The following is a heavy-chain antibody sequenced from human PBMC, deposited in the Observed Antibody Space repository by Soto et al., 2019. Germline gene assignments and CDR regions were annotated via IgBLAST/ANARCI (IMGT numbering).Heavy chain of an antibody. CDR1: GGSISSSSYY. Sequence: PSETLSLTCTVSGGSISSSSYYWGWIRQPPGKGLEWIGSIYYSGSTYYNPSLKSRFTISVDTSKNQFSLKLSSVTAADTFLYYCARHVLVGLFETTFDYGGQGTLVTVSS. D-gene: IGHD2-8*02. CDR2: IYYSGST. J-gene: IGHJ4*02. V-gene: IGHV4-39*01. CDR3: ARHVLVGLFETTFDY.